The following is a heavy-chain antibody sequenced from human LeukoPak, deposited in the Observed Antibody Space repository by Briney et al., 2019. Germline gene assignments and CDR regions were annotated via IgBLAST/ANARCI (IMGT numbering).Heavy chain of an antibody. CDR3: ARVGGYNSPLDY. J-gene: IGHJ4*02. D-gene: IGHD5-24*01. CDR2: IYYSGST. Sequence: TSETLSLTCTVSGGSISSYYWSWIRQPPGKGLEWIGHIYYSGSTNYNPSLKSRVTMSVDTSKNQFSLKLSSVTAADTAVYYCARVGGYNSPLDYWGQGTLVTVSS. CDR1: GGSISSYY. V-gene: IGHV4-59*01.